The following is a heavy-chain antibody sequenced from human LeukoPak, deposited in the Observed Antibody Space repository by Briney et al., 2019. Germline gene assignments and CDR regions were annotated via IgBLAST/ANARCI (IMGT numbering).Heavy chain of an antibody. CDR3: ARDWGSRSIAARPPDY. CDR1: GYTFTSYY. V-gene: IGHV1-46*01. J-gene: IGHJ4*02. CDR2: INPSGGST. D-gene: IGHD6-6*01. Sequence: ASVKVSCKASGYTFTSYYMHWVRQAPGQGLEWMGIINPSGGSTSYAQKFQGRVTMTRDISTSTVYMELSSLRSEDTAVYYCARDWGSRSIAARPPDYWGQGTLVTVSS.